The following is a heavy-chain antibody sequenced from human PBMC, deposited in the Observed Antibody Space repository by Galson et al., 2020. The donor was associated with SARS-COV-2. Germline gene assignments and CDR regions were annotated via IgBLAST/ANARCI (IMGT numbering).Heavy chain of an antibody. J-gene: IGHJ6*03. D-gene: IGHD1-1*01. CDR2: ISYDGSNK. CDR3: ARDNWSHYMDV. V-gene: IGHV3-30*04. Sequence: GGSLRLSCAASGFTFSSYAMHWVRQAPGKGLEWVAVISYDGSNKYYADSVKGRFTISRDNSKNTLYLQMNSLRAEDTAVYYCARDNWSHYMDVLGKGTTVTVSS. CDR1: GFTFSSYA.